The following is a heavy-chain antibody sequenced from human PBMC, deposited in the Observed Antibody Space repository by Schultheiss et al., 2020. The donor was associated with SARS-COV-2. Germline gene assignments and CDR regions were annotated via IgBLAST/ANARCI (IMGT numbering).Heavy chain of an antibody. CDR3: AREVSRGTDY. CDR1: GYIFTGYY. Sequence: ASVKVSCKASGYIFTGYYMHWVRQAPGQGLEWMGWINPNGGGTNYAQKFQGRVTMTRDTSISTAYMELSRLRSDDTAVYYCAREVSRGTDYWGQGTLVTVSS. V-gene: IGHV1-2*02. D-gene: IGHD1-26*01. CDR2: INPNGGGT. J-gene: IGHJ4*02.